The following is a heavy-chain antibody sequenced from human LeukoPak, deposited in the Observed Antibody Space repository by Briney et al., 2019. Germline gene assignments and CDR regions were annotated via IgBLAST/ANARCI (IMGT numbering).Heavy chain of an antibody. CDR2: ISSGGNT. J-gene: IGHJ4*02. Sequence: GGALRLSCAASGFVVSSNYMSWVRQAPGKGLEWVSVISSGGNTYYADSVKGRFTISRDISKNTLYLQMNGLRAEDTAVYYCAREVRGYYFDYWGQGTLVTVSS. V-gene: IGHV3-53*01. CDR3: AREVRGYYFDY. CDR1: GFVVSSNY. D-gene: IGHD3-22*01.